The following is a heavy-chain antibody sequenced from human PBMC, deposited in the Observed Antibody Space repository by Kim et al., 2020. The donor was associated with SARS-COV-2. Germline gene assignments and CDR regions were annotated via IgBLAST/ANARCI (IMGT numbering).Heavy chain of an antibody. CDR1: GFTFSSYA. V-gene: IGHV3-30*04. D-gene: IGHD3-10*01. CDR2: ISYDGSNK. CDR3: ARAGLLWFGEKDYFDY. Sequence: GGSLRLSCAASGFTFSSYAMHWVRQAPGKGLEWVAVISYDGSNKYYADSVKGRFTISRDNSKNTLYLQMNSLRAEDTAVYYCARAGLLWFGEKDYFDYWGQGTLVTVSS. J-gene: IGHJ4*02.